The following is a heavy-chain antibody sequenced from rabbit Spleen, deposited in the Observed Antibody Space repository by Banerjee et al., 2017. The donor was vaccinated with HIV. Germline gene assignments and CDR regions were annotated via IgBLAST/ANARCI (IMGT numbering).Heavy chain of an antibody. CDR2: IDTSDGDT. D-gene: IGHD1-1*01. CDR3: VRDKASTSGDYGPYYFDL. CDR1: GFSFSSNW. J-gene: IGHJ4*01. V-gene: IGHV1S45*01. Sequence: QEQLVESGGGLVKPGGTLTLTCTVSGFSFSSNWICWVRQAPGKGLEWIACIDTSDGDTDYANWPKGRFTISKTSSTTVTLQMTSLTAADTATYFCVRDKASTSGDYGPYYFDLWGPGTLVTVS.